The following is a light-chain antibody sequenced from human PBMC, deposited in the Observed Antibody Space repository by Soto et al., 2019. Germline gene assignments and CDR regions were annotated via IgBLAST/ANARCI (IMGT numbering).Light chain of an antibody. Sequence: DIQMTQSPSTLSASVGDIITITCRASQRITSWLAWYQQKPGKAPKLLIYDASSLESGVPSRLSGSGSGPEFTLTTSSLQPDDFATYYFQHYNSYPWTFGQGTKVEIK. V-gene: IGKV1-5*01. CDR3: QHYNSYPWT. CDR2: DAS. J-gene: IGKJ1*01. CDR1: QRITSW.